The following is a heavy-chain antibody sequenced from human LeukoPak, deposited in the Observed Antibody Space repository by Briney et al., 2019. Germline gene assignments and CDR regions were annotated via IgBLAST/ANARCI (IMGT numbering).Heavy chain of an antibody. CDR2: ISAYNGNT. Sequence: ASVKVSCKASGYTFTDYYMHWVRQAPGQGLEWMGWISAYNGNTNYAQKLQGRVTMTTDTSTSTAYMELRSLRSDDTAVYYCARKLSVVGATYYFDYWGQGTLVTVSS. CDR1: GYTFTDYY. D-gene: IGHD1-26*01. CDR3: ARKLSVVGATYYFDY. J-gene: IGHJ4*02. V-gene: IGHV1-18*04.